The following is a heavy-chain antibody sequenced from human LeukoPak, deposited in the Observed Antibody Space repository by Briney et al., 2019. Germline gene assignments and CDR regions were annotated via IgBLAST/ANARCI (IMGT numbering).Heavy chain of an antibody. CDR3: AHRGRVGNYDFWSGWVFRAVASDI. CDR2: IYWNDDK. Sequence: SGPTLVKPTQTLTLTCTFSGFSLSTRGVGVGWIRQPPGKALEWLALIYWNDDKRYSPSLKSRLTITKDTSKNQVVLTMTNMDPVDTATYYCAHRGRVGNYDFWSGWVFRAVASDIWGQGTMVTVSS. CDR1: GFSLSTRGVG. D-gene: IGHD3-3*01. J-gene: IGHJ3*02. V-gene: IGHV2-5*01.